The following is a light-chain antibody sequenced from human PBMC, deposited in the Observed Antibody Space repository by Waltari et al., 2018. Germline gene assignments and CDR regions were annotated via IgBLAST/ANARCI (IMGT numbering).Light chain of an antibody. CDR3: QQLKSYPIT. CDR1: QVILGY. J-gene: IGKJ4*01. Sequence: TQLTQSPSSLAASVGDRVTISCRTSQVILGYLAWYQQKPGKAPKLLIYAASTLQSGVPSRFSGSGSGMDFNITISNLQPEDFATYHCQQLKSYPITFGGGTKVEIK. CDR2: AAS. V-gene: IGKV1-9*01.